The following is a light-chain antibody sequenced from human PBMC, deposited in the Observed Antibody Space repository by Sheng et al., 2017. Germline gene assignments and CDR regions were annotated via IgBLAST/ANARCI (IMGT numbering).Light chain of an antibody. J-gene: IGKJ2*01. CDR3: QQAYSTPYT. CDR2: AAS. CDR1: QGISSY. V-gene: IGKV1-8*01. Sequence: AVRMTQSPSAFSASTGDRVTITCRASQGISSYLAWYQQKPGKAPKVLIYAASTLQTGVPSRFSGSGSGTEFTLTISNLQPEDFATYYCQQAYSTPYTFGQGTRLXIK.